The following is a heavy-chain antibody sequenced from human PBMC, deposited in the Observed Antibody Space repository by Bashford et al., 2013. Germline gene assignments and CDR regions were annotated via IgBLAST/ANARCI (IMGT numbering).Heavy chain of an antibody. D-gene: IGHD6-6*01. CDR2: IYYNGDT. CDR1: GESIATNLYY. J-gene: IGHJ3*01. V-gene: IGHV4-39*02. Sequence: SETLSLTCSVSGESIATNLYYWAWVRQSPEKGLEWISNIYYNGDTYYAPSLRSRATTYIDSSKNRFSLTLRSVIAADTAVYYCARLVVPGHRFVHDAFDAWGPGTRVTVSS. CDR3: ARLVVPGHRFVHDAFDA.